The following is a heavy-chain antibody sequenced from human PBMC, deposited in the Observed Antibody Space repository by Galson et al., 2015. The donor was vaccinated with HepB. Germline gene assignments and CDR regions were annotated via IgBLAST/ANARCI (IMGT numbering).Heavy chain of an antibody. Sequence: SVKVSCKISGYTLTELSMHWVRQAPGKGLEWMGGFDPEDGETIYAQKFQGRVTMTEDTSTDTAYMELSSLRSEDTAVYYCATTLGHSSGYYRWYFDLWGRGTLVTVSS. J-gene: IGHJ2*01. CDR2: FDPEDGET. CDR1: GYTLTELS. D-gene: IGHD3-22*01. V-gene: IGHV1-24*01. CDR3: ATTLGHSSGYYRWYFDL.